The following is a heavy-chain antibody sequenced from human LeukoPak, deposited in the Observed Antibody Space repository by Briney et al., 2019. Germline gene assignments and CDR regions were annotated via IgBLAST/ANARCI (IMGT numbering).Heavy chain of an antibody. Sequence: ASVKVSCKASGYTFMSYYMHWVRQAPGQGLEWMGIINPSGGSTSYAQKFQGRVTMTRDTSTSTVYMELSSLRSEDTAVYYCASIRGPPKSAWGDLDAFDIWGQGTMVTVSS. CDR1: GYTFMSYY. CDR2: INPSGGST. V-gene: IGHV1-46*01. CDR3: ASIRGPPKSAWGDLDAFDI. J-gene: IGHJ3*02. D-gene: IGHD2-21*01.